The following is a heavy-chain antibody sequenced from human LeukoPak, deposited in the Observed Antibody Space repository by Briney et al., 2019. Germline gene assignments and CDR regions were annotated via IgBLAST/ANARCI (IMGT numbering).Heavy chain of an antibody. CDR2: IYYSGST. Sequence: SETLSLTCTVSGGFISSYYWSWIRQPPGKGLEWIGYIYYSGSTNYNPSLKSRVTISVDTSKNQFSLKLSSVTAADTAVYYCARAPPKGYYYYGMDVWGQGTTVTVSS. J-gene: IGHJ6*02. CDR1: GGFISSYY. V-gene: IGHV4-59*12. CDR3: ARAPPKGYYYYGMDV.